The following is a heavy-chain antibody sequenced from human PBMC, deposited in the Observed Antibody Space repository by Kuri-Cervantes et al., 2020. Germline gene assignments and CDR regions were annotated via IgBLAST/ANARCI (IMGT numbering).Heavy chain of an antibody. Sequence: GESLKISCAASGFTFSTYSMHWVRQAPGEGLEWVSYISSSRSTIYYADSVKGRFTISRDNAKNSLYLQMNSLRAEDTALYYCARARDIVVVPAAIHYEPSFDYWGQGTLVTVSS. CDR3: ARARDIVVVPAAIHYEPSFDY. CDR2: ISSSRSTI. D-gene: IGHD2-2*01. CDR1: GFTFSTYS. V-gene: IGHV3-48*01. J-gene: IGHJ4*02.